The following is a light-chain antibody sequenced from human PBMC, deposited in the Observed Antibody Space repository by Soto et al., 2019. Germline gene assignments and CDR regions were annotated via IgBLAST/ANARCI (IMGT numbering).Light chain of an antibody. CDR2: EVN. J-gene: IGLJ1*01. V-gene: IGLV2-14*01. CDR1: SSDIGAYDY. Sequence: QSALAQPASLSGSPGQSITISCTGTSSDIGAYDYVSWLQQHPGKAPKLMISEVNNRPSGVSNRFSGSKSGNTAYLTISGLQVEDEAEYFCSSFTTTSTHVFGTGTKVTVL. CDR3: SSFTTTSTHV.